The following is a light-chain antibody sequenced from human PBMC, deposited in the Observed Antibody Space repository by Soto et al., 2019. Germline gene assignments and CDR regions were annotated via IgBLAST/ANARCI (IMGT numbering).Light chain of an antibody. Sequence: DIQMTQSPSSLSASVGDRVTITCQASQDITNYLNWYQQKSGKAPKLLIYDASNLETGVPSRFSGSGSGTGFTFTISSLQPEDIATYYCQHYDNFPITFGGGTKVDIK. J-gene: IGKJ4*01. CDR1: QDITNY. CDR3: QHYDNFPIT. V-gene: IGKV1-33*01. CDR2: DAS.